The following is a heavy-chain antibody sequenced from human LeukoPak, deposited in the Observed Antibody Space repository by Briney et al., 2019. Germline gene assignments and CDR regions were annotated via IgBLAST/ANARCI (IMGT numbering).Heavy chain of an antibody. D-gene: IGHD6-13*01. CDR1: GYTLTSYA. CDR3: ARNRIAAGGFDP. V-gene: IGHV1-3*01. CDR2: INAGNGNT. J-gene: IGHJ5*02. Sequence: ASVKVSCKASGYTLTSYAMHWVRQAPGQRLEWMGWINAGNGNTKYSQKFQGRVTITRDTSASTAYMELSSLRSEDTAVYYCARNRIAAGGFDPWGQGTLVTVSS.